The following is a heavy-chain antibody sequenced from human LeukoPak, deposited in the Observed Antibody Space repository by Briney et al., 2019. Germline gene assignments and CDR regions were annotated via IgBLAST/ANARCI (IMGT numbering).Heavy chain of an antibody. V-gene: IGHV4-4*07. CDR3: ARDGHYYDSSGYYYFPFDY. J-gene: IGHJ4*02. CDR2: IYTSGST. Sequence: PSETLSLTCTVSGGSISSYYWSRIRQPAGKGLEWIGRIYTSGSTNYNPSLKSRVTMSVDTSKNQFSLKLSSVTAADTAVYYCARDGHYYDSSGYYYFPFDYWGQGTLVTVSS. CDR1: GGSISSYY. D-gene: IGHD3-22*01.